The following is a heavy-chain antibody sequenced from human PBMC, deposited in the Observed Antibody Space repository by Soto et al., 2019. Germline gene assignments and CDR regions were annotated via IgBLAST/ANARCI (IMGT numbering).Heavy chain of an antibody. CDR2: IYHGGTT. D-gene: IGHD6-19*01. J-gene: IGHJ4*01. CDR1: GYSISGGSY. CDR3: ARVHVMVVAGSTFDY. V-gene: IGHV4-38-2*02. Sequence: PSETLSRTCTFSGYSISGGSYWAWIRQPPGKGPEWIASIYHGGTTFYNPSLKSRITISVDTSNNQFSLKLTSVTAADTAVYYCARVHVMVVAGSTFDYWGHGTLVTSPQ.